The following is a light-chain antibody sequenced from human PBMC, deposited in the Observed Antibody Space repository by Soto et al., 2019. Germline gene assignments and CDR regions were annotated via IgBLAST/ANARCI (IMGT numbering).Light chain of an antibody. J-gene: IGLJ2*01. CDR2: EVS. V-gene: IGLV2-8*01. CDR1: SSDVGGYNY. CDR3: NSYAGSDSVV. Sequence: QSALTQPPSASGSPGQSVTISCTGTSSDVGGYNYVSWYQQHPGKAPKLMIYEVSKRPSGVPDRFSGSKSGNTASLTFSGLQADDEADYYSNSYAGSDSVVFGGGTKLTVL.